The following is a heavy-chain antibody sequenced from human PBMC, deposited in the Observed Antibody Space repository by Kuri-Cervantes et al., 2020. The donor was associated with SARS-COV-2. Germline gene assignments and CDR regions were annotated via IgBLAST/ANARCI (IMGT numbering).Heavy chain of an antibody. CDR3: ARDVVHTCGWRAFDY. D-gene: IGHD2-2*01. J-gene: IGHJ4*02. V-gene: IGHV4-61*02. CDR2: FYTTERI. CDR1: GASISNGSYY. Sequence: SETLSLTCTASGASISNGSYYWSWIRQPAGKGLEWIGRFYTTERINYNPSLKSRVTISVDTSKNQFSLRLTSVTAADTAVYYCARDVVHTCGWRAFDYWGQGSLVTVSS.